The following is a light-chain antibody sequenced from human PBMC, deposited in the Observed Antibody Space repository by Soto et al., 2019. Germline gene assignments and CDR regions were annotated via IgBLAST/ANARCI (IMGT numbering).Light chain of an antibody. CDR2: WAS. J-gene: IGKJ5*01. CDR1: QSVLYSSNNKNY. Sequence: DIVMTQSPDSLAVSLGERATINCKSSQSVLYSSNNKNYLAWYQLKPGQPPKLLISWASTRESGVPDRFSGSGSGTDSTLTISSLQAEDVAVYYCHQYYSTPTFGQGTRLEIK. V-gene: IGKV4-1*01. CDR3: HQYYSTPT.